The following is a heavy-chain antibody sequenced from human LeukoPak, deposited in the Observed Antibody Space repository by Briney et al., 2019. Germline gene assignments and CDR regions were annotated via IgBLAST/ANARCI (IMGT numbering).Heavy chain of an antibody. D-gene: IGHD4-17*01. CDR3: ARTTTVTTYIDY. Sequence: GGSLRLSCAASGFTFSSYAMHWVRQAPGKGLEWVAVISSDGSNKYYADSMKGRFTISRDNSKNTLYLQMNSLRGEDTAVYYCARTTTVTTYIDYWGQGTLVTVSS. V-gene: IGHV3-30*04. CDR1: GFTFSSYA. CDR2: ISSDGSNK. J-gene: IGHJ4*02.